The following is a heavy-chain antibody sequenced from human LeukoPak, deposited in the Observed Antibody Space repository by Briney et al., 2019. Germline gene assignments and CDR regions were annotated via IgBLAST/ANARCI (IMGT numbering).Heavy chain of an antibody. CDR3: GRAERSGYSLEENFDY. D-gene: IGHD3-3*01. J-gene: IGHJ4*02. CDR1: GGTLSSYA. Sequence: ASVKVSCKASGGTLSSYALNWVRQAPGQGLEWIGRIIPIFAIVNYAQNFQGRVTITADKSTNTAYMELSSLRFEDTALYYCGRAERSGYSLEENFDYWGQGTLVTGSS. CDR2: IIPIFAIV. V-gene: IGHV1-69*04.